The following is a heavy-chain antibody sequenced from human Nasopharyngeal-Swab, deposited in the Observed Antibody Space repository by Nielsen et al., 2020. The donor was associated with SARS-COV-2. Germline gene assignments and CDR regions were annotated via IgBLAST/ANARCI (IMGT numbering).Heavy chain of an antibody. J-gene: IGHJ4*02. D-gene: IGHD4-17*01. Sequence: SGPTLVKPTQTLTLTCTFSGFSLRTSGMYVSWIRQPPGKALEWLALIDWADDKYYSTSLKTRLTISRDTSKNQVVLTMTNMDPVDTATYFCARIPDGDFHLDYWGQGTLVTVSS. V-gene: IGHV2-70*01. CDR3: ARIPDGDFHLDY. CDR1: GFSLRTSGMY. CDR2: IDWADDK.